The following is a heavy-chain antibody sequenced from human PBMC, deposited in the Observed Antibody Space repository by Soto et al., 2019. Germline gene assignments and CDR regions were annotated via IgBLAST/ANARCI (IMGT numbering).Heavy chain of an antibody. CDR3: TGGPPNWGFDS. Sequence: ASVKVSCKASGYTFTIYDINWVRQTAGQGLEWMGWMSPKTANTGYAQKFQGRVTMTRSTSISTAYMELSRLTSEDTAVYYCTGGPPNWGFDSWGQGNPVNVSS. CDR2: MSPKTANT. V-gene: IGHV1-8*01. CDR1: GYTFTIYD. D-gene: IGHD7-27*01. J-gene: IGHJ5*01.